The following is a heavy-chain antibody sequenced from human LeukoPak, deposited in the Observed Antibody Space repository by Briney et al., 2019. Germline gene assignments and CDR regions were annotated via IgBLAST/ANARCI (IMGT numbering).Heavy chain of an antibody. V-gene: IGHV3-30-3*01. Sequence: GGSLRLSCAASRFTFSSYAMHWVRQAPGKGLEWVAVISYDGSNKYYADSVKGRFTISRDNSKNTLYLQMNSLRAEDTAVYYCAREGDYYDSSGYYYPYFDYWGQGTLVTVSS. J-gene: IGHJ4*02. CDR1: RFTFSSYA. CDR2: ISYDGSNK. CDR3: AREGDYYDSSGYYYPYFDY. D-gene: IGHD3-22*01.